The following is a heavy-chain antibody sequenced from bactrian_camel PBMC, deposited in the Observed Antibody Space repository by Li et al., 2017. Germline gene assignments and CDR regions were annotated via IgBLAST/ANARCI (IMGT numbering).Heavy chain of an antibody. Sequence: HVQLVESGGGSVQAGGSLRLSCTASGYAYSSYCMGWFRPAPEKEREGVAVIDRNGRTSYADSVKGRFTISRDNAKNTLYLQLNSLKTEDTAMYYCAKDQRGSSWYLTSLSGLGYWGQGTQVTVS. J-gene: IGHJ6*01. CDR3: AKDQRGSSWYLTSLSGLGY. D-gene: IGHD6*01. CDR2: IDRNGRT. CDR1: GYAYSSYC. V-gene: IGHV3S1*01.